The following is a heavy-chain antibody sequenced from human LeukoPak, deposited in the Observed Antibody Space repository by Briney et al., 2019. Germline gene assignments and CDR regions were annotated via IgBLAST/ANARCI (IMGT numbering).Heavy chain of an antibody. V-gene: IGHV4-34*01. CDR2: INHSGST. Sequence: SETLFLTCAVYGGSFSGYYWSWIRQPPGKGLEWIGEINHSGSTNYNPSLKSRVTISVDTSKNQFSLKLSSVTAADTAVYYCARSGVFSSSGWYARYRWFDPWGQGTLVTVSS. D-gene: IGHD6-19*01. CDR1: GGSFSGYY. CDR3: ARSGVFSSSGWYARYRWFDP. J-gene: IGHJ5*02.